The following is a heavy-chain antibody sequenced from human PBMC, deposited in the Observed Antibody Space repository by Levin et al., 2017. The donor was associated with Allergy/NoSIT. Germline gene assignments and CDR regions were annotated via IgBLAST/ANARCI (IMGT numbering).Heavy chain of an antibody. Sequence: PSETLSLTCSVSGGSISGFCWSWIRQPPGKRLEWIGYICYSGGTNYNPSLKSRVTMSVDTSKNQFSLKVTSVSAADTAVYYCARDLSGYDFWGQGILVTVSS. CDR2: ICYSGGT. V-gene: IGHV4-59*01. CDR1: GGSISGFC. J-gene: IGHJ4*02. D-gene: IGHD5-12*01. CDR3: ARDLSGYDF.